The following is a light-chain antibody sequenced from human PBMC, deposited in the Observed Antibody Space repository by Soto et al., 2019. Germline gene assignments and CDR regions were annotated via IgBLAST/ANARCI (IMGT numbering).Light chain of an antibody. V-gene: IGLV1-47*01. J-gene: IGLJ3*02. CDR3: AAWDDSLSGPGV. CDR1: SSNIGSNY. CDR2: RNN. Sequence: QSVLTQPPSASGTPGQRVTISCSGSSSNIGSNYVYWYQQLPGTAPKLLIYRNNQRPSGVPDRFSGSKSGTSASLAISGLRSEDEPDYYCAAWDDSLSGPGVFGGGTKLTVL.